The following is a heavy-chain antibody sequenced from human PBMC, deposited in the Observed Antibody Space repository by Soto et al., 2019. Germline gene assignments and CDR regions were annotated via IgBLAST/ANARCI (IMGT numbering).Heavy chain of an antibody. Sequence: ASVKVSCKASGYSFTTNGITWVRQAPGQGLEWMGWINGYNGKTNYAQKLQGRVTMTTDTSTRTAYLELRSLRSDDTAVYYCARGGPGYIDFDYWGQGTLVTVS. CDR3: ARGGPGYIDFDY. CDR1: GYSFTTNG. CDR2: INGYNGKT. D-gene: IGHD5-12*01. J-gene: IGHJ4*02. V-gene: IGHV1-18*01.